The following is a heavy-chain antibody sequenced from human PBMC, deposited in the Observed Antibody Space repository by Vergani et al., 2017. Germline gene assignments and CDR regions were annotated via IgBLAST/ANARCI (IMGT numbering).Heavy chain of an antibody. Sequence: QVQLVQSGAEVKKPGASVKVSCKVSGYTLTELSMHWERQAPGKGLEWMGGFDPEDGETIYAQKFQGRVTMTEDTSTDTAYMELSSLRSEDTAVYYCATGPLAARQSNYYYYGMDVWGQGTTVTVSS. D-gene: IGHD6-6*01. J-gene: IGHJ6*02. CDR3: ATGPLAARQSNYYYYGMDV. CDR1: GYTLTELS. V-gene: IGHV1-24*01. CDR2: FDPEDGET.